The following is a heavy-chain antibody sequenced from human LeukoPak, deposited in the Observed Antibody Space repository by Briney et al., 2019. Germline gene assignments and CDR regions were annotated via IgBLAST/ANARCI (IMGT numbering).Heavy chain of an antibody. Sequence: SETLSLTCTVSGGSISSYYWGWIRQPPGKGLEWIGSIYYSGSTYYNPSLKSRVTISVDTSKNQFSLKLSSVTAADTAVYYCARLPTMIVVVATDAFDIWGQGTMVTVSS. CDR2: IYYSGST. J-gene: IGHJ3*02. CDR1: GGSISSYY. CDR3: ARLPTMIVVVATDAFDI. D-gene: IGHD3-22*01. V-gene: IGHV4-39*01.